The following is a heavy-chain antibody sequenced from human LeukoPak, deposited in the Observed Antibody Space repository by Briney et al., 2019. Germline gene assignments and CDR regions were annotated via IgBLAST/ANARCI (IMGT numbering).Heavy chain of an antibody. Sequence: PGRSLRLSCSASGFSFSSYGMHWVRQAPGKGLEWVAVIWNDGSHQYYADSEKGRFTISRDNSRNTVYPQMNRLRVDDTAVYYCARDATEYGDSHFDWWGQGTLVTVSS. J-gene: IGHJ4*02. CDR3: ARDATEYGDSHFDW. D-gene: IGHD4-17*01. CDR1: GFSFSSYG. V-gene: IGHV3-33*01. CDR2: IWNDGSHQ.